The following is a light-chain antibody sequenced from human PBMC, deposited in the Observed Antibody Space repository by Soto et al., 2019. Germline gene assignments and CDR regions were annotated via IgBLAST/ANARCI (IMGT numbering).Light chain of an antibody. Sequence: QSALTQPASVSGSPGQSITISCTGTSSDVGGYNFVSWYQQHPGKAPKLMIYDVNNRPSGVSNRFSGSKSGNTASLTISGLQAEDEAAYYCSSYTSSSALGVFGGGTKVTVL. CDR2: DVN. CDR1: SSDVGGYNF. CDR3: SSYTSSSALGV. V-gene: IGLV2-14*01. J-gene: IGLJ2*01.